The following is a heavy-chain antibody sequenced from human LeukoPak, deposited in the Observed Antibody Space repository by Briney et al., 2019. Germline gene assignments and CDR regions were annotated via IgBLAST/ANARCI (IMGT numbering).Heavy chain of an antibody. CDR2: ISAYNGNT. CDR3: ASTSNPYGDPYYFDY. J-gene: IGHJ4*02. D-gene: IGHD4-17*01. CDR1: GYTFTSYG. V-gene: IGHV1-18*01. Sequence: ASVKVSCKASGYTFTSYGISWVRQAPGQGLEWMGWISAYNGNTNYAQKLQGRVTMTTDTSTSTAYMELRSLRSDDTAVYYCASTSNPYGDPYYFDYWGQGTLVTVSS.